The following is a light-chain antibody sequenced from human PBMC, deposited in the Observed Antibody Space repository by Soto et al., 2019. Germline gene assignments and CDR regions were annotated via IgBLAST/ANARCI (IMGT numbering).Light chain of an antibody. CDR3: CSYAGSYTVI. CDR2: EVT. CDR1: SSDIGGYDH. J-gene: IGLJ2*01. V-gene: IGLV2-8*01. Sequence: QSVLTQPPSASGSPGQSVTISCTGTSSDIGGYDHVSWYRQDPGKAPKVMIYEVTKRPSGVPDRFSGSKSGNTASLTISGLQPDDEAEYFCCSYAGSYTVIFGGGTKLTVL.